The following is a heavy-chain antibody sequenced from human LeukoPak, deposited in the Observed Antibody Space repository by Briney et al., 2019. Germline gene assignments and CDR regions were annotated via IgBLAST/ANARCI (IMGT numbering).Heavy chain of an antibody. J-gene: IGHJ3*02. Sequence: ASVKVSCKASGYSFSGYYTHWVRQAPGQGLEWMGRVNPNSGGTNHAQKFQGRVTMTRDTSITTTYMELRSLRSDDTAVYYCAREYDYYDSSGLPSRDAFDIWGLGTMVTVSS. CDR3: AREYDYYDSSGLPSRDAFDI. CDR1: GYSFSGYY. V-gene: IGHV1-2*06. CDR2: VNPNSGGT. D-gene: IGHD3-22*01.